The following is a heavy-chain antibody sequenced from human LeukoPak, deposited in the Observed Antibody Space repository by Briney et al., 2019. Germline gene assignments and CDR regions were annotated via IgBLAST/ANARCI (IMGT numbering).Heavy chain of an antibody. CDR1: GFTFSSFG. CDR2: IWYDGSNK. V-gene: IGHV3-33*01. Sequence: GSLRLSCAASGFTFSSFGMHWVRQAPGKGLEWVAVIWYDGSNKYYADSVKGRFTISRDNSKNTLYLQMNSLRAEDTAVYYCARDRRVLDTAMVIDYWGQGTLVTVSS. J-gene: IGHJ4*02. CDR3: ARDRRVLDTAMVIDY. D-gene: IGHD5-18*01.